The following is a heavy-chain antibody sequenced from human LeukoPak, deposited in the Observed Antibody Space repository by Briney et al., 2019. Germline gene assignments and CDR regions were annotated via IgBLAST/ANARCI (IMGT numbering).Heavy chain of an antibody. J-gene: IGHJ5*02. V-gene: IGHV4-4*07. CDR2: IYTSGST. D-gene: IGHD3-3*01. Sequence: SETLSLTCTVSGGSISSYYWSWIRQPAGKGLEWIGRIYTSGSTNYNPSLKSRVTMSVDKSKNQFSLKLSSVTAADTAVYYCARDVLRFLEWLSQPNWFDPWGQGTLVTVSS. CDR3: ARDVLRFLEWLSQPNWFDP. CDR1: GGSISSYY.